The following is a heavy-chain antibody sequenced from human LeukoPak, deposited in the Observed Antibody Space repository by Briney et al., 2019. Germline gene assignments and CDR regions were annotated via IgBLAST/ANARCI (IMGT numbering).Heavy chain of an antibody. CDR2: ISSSSSYI. V-gene: IGHV3-21*01. CDR1: GFTFSSYS. J-gene: IGHJ4*02. CDR3: AKDLRDYDFWSGYGDY. D-gene: IGHD3-3*01. Sequence: NPGGSLRLSCAASGFTFSSYSMNWVRQAPGKGLEWVSSISSSSSYIYYADSVKGRFTISRDNAKNTLYLQMNSLRAEDTAVYYCAKDLRDYDFWSGYGDYWGQGTLVTVSS.